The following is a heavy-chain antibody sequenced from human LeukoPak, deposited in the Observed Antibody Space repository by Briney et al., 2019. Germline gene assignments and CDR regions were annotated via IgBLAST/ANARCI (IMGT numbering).Heavy chain of an antibody. D-gene: IGHD6-13*01. V-gene: IGHV3-9*01. CDR3: ARGRYSSSWYRFDY. CDR1: GFTFDDYA. J-gene: IGHJ4*02. Sequence: GRSLRLSCAASGFTFDDYAMHWVRHAPGKGLEWVSGISWNSGSIGYADSVKGRFTISRDNAKNSLYLQMNSLRAEDTAVYYCARGRYSSSWYRFDYWGQGTLVTVSS. CDR2: ISWNSGSI.